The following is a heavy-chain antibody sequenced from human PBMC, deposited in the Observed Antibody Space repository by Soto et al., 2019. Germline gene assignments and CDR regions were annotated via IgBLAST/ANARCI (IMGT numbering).Heavy chain of an antibody. D-gene: IGHD4-4*01. Sequence: NPSETLSLTCTVSGGSISSYYWSWIRQPPGKGLEWIGYIYYSGSTNYNPSLKSRVTISVDTSKNQFSLKLSSVTAADTAVYYCARLPTTVTTAGYYYYGMDVWGQGTTVTVSS. V-gene: IGHV4-59*01. CDR1: GGSISSYY. J-gene: IGHJ6*02. CDR2: IYYSGST. CDR3: ARLPTTVTTAGYYYYGMDV.